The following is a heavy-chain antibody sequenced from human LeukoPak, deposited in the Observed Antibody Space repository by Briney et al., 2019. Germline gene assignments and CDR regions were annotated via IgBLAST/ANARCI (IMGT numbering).Heavy chain of an antibody. V-gene: IGHV4-34*01. CDR2: INHSGST. D-gene: IGHD2-2*01. Sequence: SETLSLTCAVYGGSFSGYYWSWIRQPPGKGLEWIGEINHSGSTNYNPSLKSRVTISVDTSKNQFSLKLSSVTAADTAVYYCARKCSGTSCYNYWGQGTLVTVSS. CDR3: ARKCSGTSCYNY. J-gene: IGHJ4*02. CDR1: GGSFSGYY.